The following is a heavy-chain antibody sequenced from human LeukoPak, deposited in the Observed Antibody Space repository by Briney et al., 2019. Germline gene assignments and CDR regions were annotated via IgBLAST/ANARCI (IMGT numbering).Heavy chain of an antibody. D-gene: IGHD6-13*01. CDR1: GYTFTSYG. Sequence: ASVKVSCKASGYTFTSYGISWVRQAPGQGLEWMGWISAYNGNTNYAQKLQGRVTMTTDTSTSTAYMELRSLRSDDTAAYYCASSIAAAGGFDYWGQGTLVTVSS. J-gene: IGHJ4*02. CDR3: ASSIAAAGGFDY. CDR2: ISAYNGNT. V-gene: IGHV1-18*01.